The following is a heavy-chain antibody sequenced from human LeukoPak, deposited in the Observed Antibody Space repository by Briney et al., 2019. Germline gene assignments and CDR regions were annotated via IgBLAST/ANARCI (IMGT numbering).Heavy chain of an antibody. CDR3: AKGLDILTGYYLFDY. V-gene: IGHV3-23*01. D-gene: IGHD3-9*01. CDR2: ISGSGGST. CDR1: GFTFNNYA. Sequence: PGGSLRLSCAASGFTFNNYAMSWVRQAPGKGLEWVSAISGSGGSTYYADSVKGRFTISRDNSKNTLYLQMNSLRAEDTAVYYCAKGLDILTGYYLFDYWGQGTLVTVSS. J-gene: IGHJ4*02.